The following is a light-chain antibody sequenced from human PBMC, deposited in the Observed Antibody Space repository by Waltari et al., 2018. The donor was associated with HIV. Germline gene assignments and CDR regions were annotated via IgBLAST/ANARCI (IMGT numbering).Light chain of an antibody. CDR2: YDS. CDR1: NIGSKS. V-gene: IGLV3-21*04. Sequence: SYVLTQPPSVSVAPGQTARITCGGNNIGSKSVNWYQQKPGQAPVLVIYYDSDRPSGIPERFSGSNSGNTATLTISRVEAGDEADYYCQVWDSSSDPYVVFGGGTKLTVL. CDR3: QVWDSSSDPYVV. J-gene: IGLJ2*01.